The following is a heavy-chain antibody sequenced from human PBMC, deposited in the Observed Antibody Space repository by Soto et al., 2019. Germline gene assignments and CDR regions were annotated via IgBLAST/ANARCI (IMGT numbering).Heavy chain of an antibody. CDR2: ISSSSSYI. V-gene: IGHV3-21*01. CDR3: ARDPRGDDFWSGYYYYYGMDV. D-gene: IGHD3-3*01. J-gene: IGHJ6*02. Sequence: EVQLVESGGGLVKPGGSLRLSCAASGFTFSSYSMNWVRQAPGKGLEWVSSISSSSSYIYYADSVKGRFTISRDNAKNSMYLQMNSLRAEDTAVYYCARDPRGDDFWSGYYYYYGMDVWGQGTTVTVSS. CDR1: GFTFSSYS.